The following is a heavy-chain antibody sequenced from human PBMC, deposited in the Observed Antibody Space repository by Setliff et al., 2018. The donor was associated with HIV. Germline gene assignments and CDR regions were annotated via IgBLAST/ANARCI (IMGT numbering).Heavy chain of an antibody. CDR3: AKPRIFDSFDV. V-gene: IGHV1-2*06. Sequence: ASVKVSCKALTFLVTGYNIHWVRLAPGHGPEWLGRINPNNGGTEYAQKFQGRVTMSLDTSTNTVYLELKGLTSDDTAVYYCAKPRIFDSFDVWGPGTVVTVSS. D-gene: IGHD2-15*01. J-gene: IGHJ3*01. CDR1: TFLVTGYN. CDR2: INPNNGGT.